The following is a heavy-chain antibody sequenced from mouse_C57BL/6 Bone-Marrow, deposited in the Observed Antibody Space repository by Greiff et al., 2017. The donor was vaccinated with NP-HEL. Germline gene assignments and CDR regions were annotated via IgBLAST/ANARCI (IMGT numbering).Heavy chain of an antibody. Sequence: QVQLKQPGAELVRPGTSVKLSCKASGYTFTSYWMHWVKQRPGQGLEWIGVIDPSDSYTNYNQKFKGQATLTVDTSSSTAYMQLSSLTSEVSAVYYCARTPGGYYFDYWGQGTTLTVSS. CDR2: IDPSDSYT. V-gene: IGHV1-59*01. CDR3: ARTPGGYYFDY. J-gene: IGHJ2*01. CDR1: GYTFTSYW.